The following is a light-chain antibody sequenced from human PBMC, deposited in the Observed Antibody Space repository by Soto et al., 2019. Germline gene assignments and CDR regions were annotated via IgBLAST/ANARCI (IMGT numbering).Light chain of an antibody. CDR1: QSITNY. J-gene: IGKJ1*01. Sequence: DIQMTQSPSSLSASVGDRVTITCRASQSITNYLNWYQQKPGKAPKLLIYAASSLQSVVPSRFSGSESGTDFTLSISSLQPEDFATYYCQQSYSTPWTFGQGTKVEIK. CDR3: QQSYSTPWT. CDR2: AAS. V-gene: IGKV1-39*01.